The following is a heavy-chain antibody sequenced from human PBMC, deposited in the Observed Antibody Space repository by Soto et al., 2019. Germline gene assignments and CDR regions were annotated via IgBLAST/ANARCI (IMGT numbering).Heavy chain of an antibody. CDR3: ARSKPMYYYDSSGPPHAFDI. J-gene: IGHJ3*02. D-gene: IGHD3-22*01. V-gene: IGHV5-51*01. CDR2: IYPGDSDT. CDR1: GYSFASYW. Sequence: PGESLKISCKGSGYSFASYWIGWVRQMPGKGLEWMGIIYPGDSDTRYSPSFQGQVTISADKSISTAYLQWSSLKASDTAMYYCARSKPMYYYDSSGPPHAFDIWGQGTTVTVSS.